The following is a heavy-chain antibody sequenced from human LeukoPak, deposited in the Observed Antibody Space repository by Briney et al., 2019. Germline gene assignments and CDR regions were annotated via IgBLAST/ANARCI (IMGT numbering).Heavy chain of an antibody. CDR3: TRERDIYDSSRGGYDS. D-gene: IGHD3-22*01. CDR1: EFIFSTYV. J-gene: IGHJ4*02. V-gene: IGHV3-30*04. CDR2: VSKDGNRR. Sequence: GRSLRLSCDAPEFIFSTYVMHWVRQAPGAGLEWVAAVSKDGNRRYYGDSVKGRFSISRDNSKNTLDLQMDTLRTEDTAVYYCTRERDIYDSSRGGYDSWGQGTLVTVSS.